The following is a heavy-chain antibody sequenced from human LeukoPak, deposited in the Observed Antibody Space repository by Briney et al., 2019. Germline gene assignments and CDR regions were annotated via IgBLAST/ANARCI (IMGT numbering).Heavy chain of an antibody. V-gene: IGHV3-23*01. Sequence: PGGSLRLSCAASGFTFSSYAMSWVRQAPGKGLEWVSAISGSGGSTYYADSVKGRFTISRDNSKNTLYLQMNSLRAEDTAVYYRAKDRVVVPAAIFGYSAPPPDYWGQGTLVTVSS. CDR3: AKDRVVVPAAIFGYSAPPPDY. D-gene: IGHD2-2*01. CDR2: ISGSGGST. J-gene: IGHJ4*02. CDR1: GFTFSSYA.